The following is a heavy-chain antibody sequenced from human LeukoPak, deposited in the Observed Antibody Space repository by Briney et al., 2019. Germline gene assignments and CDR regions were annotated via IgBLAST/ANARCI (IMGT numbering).Heavy chain of an antibody. CDR2: ISSSSSYI. CDR3: ARAHNWKYGSFDF. Sequence: PGGSLRLSCAASGFTFSSYSMNWVRQAPGKGLEWVSCISSSSSYIYYADSVRGRFTISRDNAKNSLYLQMNSLRAEDTAVYYCARAHNWKYGSFDFWGQGTLVTVSS. D-gene: IGHD1-7*01. CDR1: GFTFSSYS. V-gene: IGHV3-21*01. J-gene: IGHJ4*02.